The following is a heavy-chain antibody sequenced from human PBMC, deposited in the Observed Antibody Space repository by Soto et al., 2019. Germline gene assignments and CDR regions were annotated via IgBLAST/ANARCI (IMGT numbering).Heavy chain of an antibody. Sequence: AETLSLTCGVSGGTVASSHWWSWVRQSPGRGLEWIGNVYHTGDTNFNPSLQSRVTFSVDKSNNQFSLRLTSVTAADTAVYFCAREIVTAGGNNYFDPWGPGTLVTVSS. D-gene: IGHD2-21*02. CDR1: GGTVASSHW. J-gene: IGHJ5*02. CDR2: VYHTGDT. CDR3: AREIVTAGGNNYFDP. V-gene: IGHV4-4*01.